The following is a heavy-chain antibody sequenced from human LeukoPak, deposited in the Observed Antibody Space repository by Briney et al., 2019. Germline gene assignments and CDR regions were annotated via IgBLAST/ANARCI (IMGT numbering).Heavy chain of an antibody. CDR3: AKARRFVLQGGSYYFDY. V-gene: IGHV3-23*01. CDR1: GFTFSNYA. J-gene: IGHJ4*02. D-gene: IGHD3-10*01. Sequence: GGSLRLACAASGFTFSNYAMGWVRQAPGKGLDWVSGVTNSGTGTYSADSVKGRFTISRDNSKNTLYLQMNSLRADDTAVYYCAKARRFVLQGGSYYFDYWGQGTLVTVSS. CDR2: VTNSGTGT.